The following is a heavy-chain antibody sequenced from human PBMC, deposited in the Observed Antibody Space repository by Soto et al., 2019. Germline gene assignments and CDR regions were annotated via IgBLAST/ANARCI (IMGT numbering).Heavy chain of an antibody. D-gene: IGHD1-1*01. V-gene: IGHV3-23*01. CDR3: AKDRARGHNGSRGP. CDR1: GFTFSSYA. Sequence: EVQLLESGGGLVQPGGSLRLSCAASGFTFSSYAMSWVRQAPGKGLEWVSAISGSGGSTYYADSVKGRFTISRDNSKNTLYLQMNSRRAEDTAVYYCAKDRARGHNGSRGPWGQGTLVTVSS. CDR2: ISGSGGST. J-gene: IGHJ5*02.